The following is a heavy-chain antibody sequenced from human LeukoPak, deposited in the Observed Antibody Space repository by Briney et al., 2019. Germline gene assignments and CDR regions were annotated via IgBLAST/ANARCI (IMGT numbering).Heavy chain of an antibody. CDR1: GYTFTSYG. J-gene: IGHJ5*02. D-gene: IGHD3-10*01. V-gene: IGHV1-18*01. Sequence: ASVKVSCKASGYTFTSYGISWVRQAPGQGLEWMGWISAYNGNTNYAQKLQGRVTMTTDTSTSTAYMELRSLRSDDTGVYYCARGPPMVRGVILNWFDPWGQGTLVTVSS. CDR2: ISAYNGNT. CDR3: ARGPPMVRGVILNWFDP.